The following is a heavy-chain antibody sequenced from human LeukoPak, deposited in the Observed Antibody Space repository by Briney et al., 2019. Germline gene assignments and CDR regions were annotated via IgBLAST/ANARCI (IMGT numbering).Heavy chain of an antibody. V-gene: IGHV4-38-2*01. CDR2: IYHSGST. Sequence: SETLSLTCAVSGYSISSGYYWGWIRQPPGKGLEWIGSIYHSGSTYYNPSLKSRVTISVDTSKNQFSLKLSSVTAADTAVYYCARLTKELRYFDWLCYFDYWGQGTLVIVSS. CDR3: ARLTKELRYFDWLCYFDY. CDR1: GYSISSGYY. J-gene: IGHJ4*02. D-gene: IGHD3-9*01.